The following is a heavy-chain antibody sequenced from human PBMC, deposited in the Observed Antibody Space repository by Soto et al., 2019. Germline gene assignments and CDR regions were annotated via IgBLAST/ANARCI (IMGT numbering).Heavy chain of an antibody. CDR2: INPSGGST. CDR1: GYTFTSYY. Sequence: ASVKVSCKASGYTFTSYYMHWVRQAPGQGLEWMGIINPSGGSTSYAQKFQGRVTITRDTSTSTVYMELSSLRSEDTAVYYCARDLFLVCSGGSCYEHAFDIWGQGTMVTVSS. CDR3: ARDLFLVCSGGSCYEHAFDI. J-gene: IGHJ3*02. D-gene: IGHD2-15*01. V-gene: IGHV1-46*01.